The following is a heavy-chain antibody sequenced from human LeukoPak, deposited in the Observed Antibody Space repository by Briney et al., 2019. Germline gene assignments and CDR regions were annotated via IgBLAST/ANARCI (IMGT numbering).Heavy chain of an antibody. CDR3: AKAGIVGATIFDY. CDR2: ISDDGRHN. D-gene: IGHD1-26*01. Sequence: GGSLRLSCAASGFTFSTYAMNWVRQAPGKGLEWVAVISDDGRHNYYADSVKGRFTISRDNSKSTLYLQMNSLRAEDTAVYYCAKAGIVGATIFDYWGQGTLVTVSS. CDR1: GFTFSTYA. V-gene: IGHV3-30*04. J-gene: IGHJ4*02.